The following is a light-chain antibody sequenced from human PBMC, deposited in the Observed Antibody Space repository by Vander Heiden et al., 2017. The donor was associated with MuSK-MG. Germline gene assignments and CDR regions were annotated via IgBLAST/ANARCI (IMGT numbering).Light chain of an antibody. Sequence: DIQMTQCPSSLSASVGDRVTITCRTSQSINNYLNWYQQNPGKAPKLLIYAASNLQSGVPSRFSGSGSGTDFTLTISSLQPEDSATYYCQRAYSAPYIFGQGTKLEIK. CDR2: AAS. CDR1: QSINNY. V-gene: IGKV1-39*01. CDR3: QRAYSAPYI. J-gene: IGKJ2*01.